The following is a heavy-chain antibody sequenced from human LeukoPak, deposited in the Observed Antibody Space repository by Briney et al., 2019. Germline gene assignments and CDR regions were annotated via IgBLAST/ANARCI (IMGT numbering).Heavy chain of an antibody. Sequence: GGSLRLSCAASGFTVSSNYMSWVRQAPGKGLEWVSVIYSGGSTYYADSVKGRFTISRDNSKNTLYLQLNSLRGEDTAVYYCASQTTVKYYFDYWGQGALVTVSS. CDR3: ASQTTVKYYFDY. V-gene: IGHV3-53*01. D-gene: IGHD4-17*01. J-gene: IGHJ4*02. CDR1: GFTVSSNY. CDR2: IYSGGST.